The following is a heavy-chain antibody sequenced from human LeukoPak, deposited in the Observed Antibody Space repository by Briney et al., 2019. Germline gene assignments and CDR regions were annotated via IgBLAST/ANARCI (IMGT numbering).Heavy chain of an antibody. CDR2: IYTSGST. CDR1: GGSISSGSYY. V-gene: IGHV4-61*02. Sequence: PSHPLSLTCTVSGGSISSGSYYWSWIRQPAGKGLEWIGRIYTSGSTNYNPSLKSRVTISVDTSKNQFSLKRSSVTAADTAVYYCARGTRHFDYWGQGTLVTVSS. CDR3: ARGTRHFDY. D-gene: IGHD1-14*01. J-gene: IGHJ4*02.